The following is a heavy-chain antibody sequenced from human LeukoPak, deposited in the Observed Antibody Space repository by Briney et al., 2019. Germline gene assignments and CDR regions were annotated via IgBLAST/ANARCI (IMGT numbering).Heavy chain of an antibody. CDR2: IYPGDSDT. CDR1: GYSFTSYW. D-gene: IGHD6-6*01. Sequence: GESLKISCQGSGYSFTSYWIGWVRQMPGKGLEWMGIIYPGDSDTRYSPSFQGQVTISADKSISTAYLQWSSLKASDTAMYYCARQGYSSSPHWDVTFNWFDPWGQGTLVTVSS. CDR3: ARQGYSSSPHWDVTFNWFDP. J-gene: IGHJ5*02. V-gene: IGHV5-51*01.